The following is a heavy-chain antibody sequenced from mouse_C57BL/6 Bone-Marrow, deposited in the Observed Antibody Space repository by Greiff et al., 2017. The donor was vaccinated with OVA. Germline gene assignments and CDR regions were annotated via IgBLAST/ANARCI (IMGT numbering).Heavy chain of an antibody. V-gene: IGHV1-52*01. CDR1: GYTFTSYW. J-gene: IGHJ3*01. CDR3: AREDGYLFAY. D-gene: IGHD2-3*01. Sequence: VKLQQPGAELVRPGSSVKLSCKASGYTFTSYWMHWVKQRPIQGLEWIGNIDPSDSETHYNQKFKDKATLTVDKSSSTAYMQLSSLTSEDSAVYYCAREDGYLFAYWGQGTLVTVSA. CDR2: IDPSDSET.